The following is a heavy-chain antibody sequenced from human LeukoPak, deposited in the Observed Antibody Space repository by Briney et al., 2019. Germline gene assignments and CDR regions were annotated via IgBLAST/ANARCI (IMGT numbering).Heavy chain of an antibody. CDR2: ISSTSSTI. CDR3: ARWMYYYDSSGYTDDDY. CDR1: GLSFRSYS. V-gene: IGHV3-48*04. Sequence: GGSLRLSCVASGLSFRSYSMNWVRQAPGKGLEWVSYISSTSSTIYYADSVEGRFTISRDNAKKSLYLQMNSLRAEDTAVYYCARWMYYYDSSGYTDDDYWGQGTLVTVSS. J-gene: IGHJ4*02. D-gene: IGHD3-22*01.